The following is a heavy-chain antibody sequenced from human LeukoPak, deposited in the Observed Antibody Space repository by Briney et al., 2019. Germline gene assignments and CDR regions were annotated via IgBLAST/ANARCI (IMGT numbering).Heavy chain of an antibody. CDR2: ITGYGDST. CDR3: AKGGRGMNWFDP. Sequence: GGSLRLSCTASGITFDGYAMSWVRQAPGKGLEWVSSITGYGDSTYYADSVKGRFTISIDNSKNTLSLQINSLRVDDTAVYYCAKGGRGMNWFDPWGQGTLVTISS. D-gene: IGHD3-16*01. V-gene: IGHV3-23*01. CDR1: GITFDGYA. J-gene: IGHJ5*02.